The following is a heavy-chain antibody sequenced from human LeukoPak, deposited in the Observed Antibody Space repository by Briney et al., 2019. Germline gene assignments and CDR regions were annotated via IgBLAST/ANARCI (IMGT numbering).Heavy chain of an antibody. CDR3: ARDQNDILTGDGWYFDL. CDR2: IWYDGSNK. V-gene: IGHV3-33*01. D-gene: IGHD3-9*01. J-gene: IGHJ2*01. Sequence: AGGSLRLSCAASGFTFSSYGMHWVRQAPGKGLEWVAVIWYDGSNKYYADSVKGRFTISRDNSKNTLYLQMNSLRDEDTAVYYCARDQNDILTGDGWYFDLWGRGTLVTVSS. CDR1: GFTFSSYG.